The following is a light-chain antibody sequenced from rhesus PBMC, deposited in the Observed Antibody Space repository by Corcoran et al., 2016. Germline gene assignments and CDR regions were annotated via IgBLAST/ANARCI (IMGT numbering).Light chain of an antibody. CDR1: QRINNL. V-gene: IGKV1-22*01. J-gene: IGKJ4*01. Sequence: DIQTTQSPSSLSASIGDTVTISCRASQRINNLLAWYPQKPGKAPTLLICRASHLQTGVPSRFSGSGSGTDFTLTITSLQSEDFTSYFYQQYRRGPLTFGGGTKVDIE. CDR2: RAS. CDR3: QQYRRGPLT.